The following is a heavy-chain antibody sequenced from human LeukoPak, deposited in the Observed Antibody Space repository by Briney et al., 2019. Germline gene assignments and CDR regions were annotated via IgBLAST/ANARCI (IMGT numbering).Heavy chain of an antibody. J-gene: IGHJ4*02. V-gene: IGHV3-30-3*01. Sequence: PGGSLRLSCEASGFTFSSYVLHWVRQAPGKGLQWVAVISYDGNTIHYADSVKGRFIISRDTSKNTLYLQMNSLRAEDTAVYYCARSGGLQKFDYWGQGTLVTVSS. CDR3: ARSGGLQKFDY. CDR2: ISYDGNTI. D-gene: IGHD4-11*01. CDR1: GFTFSSYV.